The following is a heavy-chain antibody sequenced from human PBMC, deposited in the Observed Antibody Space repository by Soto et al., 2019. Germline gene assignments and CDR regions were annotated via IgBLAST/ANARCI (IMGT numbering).Heavy chain of an antibody. J-gene: IGHJ4*02. CDR2: MSGDGTTT. Sequence: EVQLLESGGGLVQPGGSRRLSCAASGFTFSRYGMSWVRQAPGKGLDWVSSMSGDGTTTYYIDSVMGRFTISRDNSRNTPSLQITSLRAEVPAVFSCAKDITFDSSAYYSWGQRILFIVSS. D-gene: IGHD3-22*01. CDR1: GFTFSRYG. CDR3: AKDITFDSSAYYS. V-gene: IGHV3-23*01.